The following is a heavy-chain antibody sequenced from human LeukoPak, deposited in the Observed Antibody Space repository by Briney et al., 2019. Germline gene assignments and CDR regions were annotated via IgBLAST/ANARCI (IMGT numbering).Heavy chain of an antibody. Sequence: KPSETLSLTCTVSGDSISRYYWSWIRQPPGKGLEWIGDIYYSGSTDYNPSLESRVTISVDTSKNRFSLKLSSVTAADTAVYYCARDSSGYSGLGYWGQGTLVTVSS. D-gene: IGHD3-22*01. CDR3: ARDSSGYSGLGY. J-gene: IGHJ4*02. CDR2: IYYSGST. V-gene: IGHV4-59*12. CDR1: GDSISRYY.